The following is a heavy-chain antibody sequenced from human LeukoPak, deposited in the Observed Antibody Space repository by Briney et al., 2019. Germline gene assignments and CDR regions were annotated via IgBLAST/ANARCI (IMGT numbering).Heavy chain of an antibody. D-gene: IGHD5-18*01. Sequence: SETLSLTCTVSGGSISTSSYYWGWIRQPPGKGLEWIGNILNSESTYYNPSLKSRVTMSVDTSKNQFSLKLSSVTAADTAVYYCARQVTFGYAFAYYFDYWGQGSLVTVSS. CDR3: ARQVTFGYAFAYYFDY. J-gene: IGHJ4*02. V-gene: IGHV4-39*01. CDR1: GGSISTSSYY. CDR2: ILNSEST.